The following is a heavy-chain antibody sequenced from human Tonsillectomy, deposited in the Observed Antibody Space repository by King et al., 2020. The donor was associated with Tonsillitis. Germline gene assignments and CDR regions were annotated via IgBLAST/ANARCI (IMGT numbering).Heavy chain of an antibody. CDR2: ISGNNGNT. V-gene: IGHV1-18*01. CDR3: ARAYDYSNYYYGMDV. D-gene: IGHD4-11*01. CDR1: GSPFTSYG. J-gene: IGHJ6*02. Sequence: VQSGAEVKKAGASVKVSCNASGSPFTSYGISWVRQAPGQGLEWMGWISGNNGNTNYAQKVQGRVTMTTDTSTSTAYMELRSLRSDDTAVYYCARAYDYSNYYYGMDVWGQGTTVTVSS.